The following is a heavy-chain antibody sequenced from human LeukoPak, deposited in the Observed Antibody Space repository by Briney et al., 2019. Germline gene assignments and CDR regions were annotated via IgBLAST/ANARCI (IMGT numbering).Heavy chain of an antibody. D-gene: IGHD4-17*01. CDR2: INPNSGGT. Sequence: GASVKVSCKASGYTFTGYYMHWVRQAPGQGLEWMGWINPNSGGTNYAQKLQGRVTMTTDTSTSTAYMELRSLRSDDTAVYYCARVGPHYGDSNMRSDAFDIWGQGTMVTVSS. CDR1: GYTFTGYY. V-gene: IGHV1-2*02. J-gene: IGHJ3*02. CDR3: ARVGPHYGDSNMRSDAFDI.